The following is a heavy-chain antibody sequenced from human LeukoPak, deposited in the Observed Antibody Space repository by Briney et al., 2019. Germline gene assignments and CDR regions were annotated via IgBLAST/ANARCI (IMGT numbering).Heavy chain of an antibody. CDR3: ARLERSRGHGTQF. J-gene: IGHJ4*02. D-gene: IGHD5-24*01. CDR1: GDSISSSGYY. Sequence: SETLSLTCTVSGDSISSSGYYWGWIRQPPGQGLEWIGSLFYGEPTSYSPSLQSRVIISLDTSRNQFSLKLSSVTAADTAVYYCARLERSRGHGTQFWGQGTLVTVSS. V-gene: IGHV4-39*01. CDR2: LFYGEPT.